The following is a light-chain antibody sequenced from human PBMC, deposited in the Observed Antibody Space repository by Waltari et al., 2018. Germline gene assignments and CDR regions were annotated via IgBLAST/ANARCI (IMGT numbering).Light chain of an antibody. CDR1: QSVSSW. CDR2: KAS. CDR3: QQHNSYSYT. J-gene: IGKJ2*01. Sequence: DIQMTQSPSTLSASVGDRVTITCRASQSVSSWLAWYQLKPGRAPKLLIYKASTLHTGVPARFSGSGYGTEFTLTINSLQPDDFATYYCQQHNSYSYTFGQGTNLEIK. V-gene: IGKV1-5*03.